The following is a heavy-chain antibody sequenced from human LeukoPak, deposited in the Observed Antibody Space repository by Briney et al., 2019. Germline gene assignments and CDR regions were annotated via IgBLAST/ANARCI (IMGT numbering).Heavy chain of an antibody. V-gene: IGHV3-74*01. CDR2: ILNDGTTT. CDR3: ACAMKGPIDY. J-gene: IGHJ4*02. CDR1: GFTFSNYW. Sequence: SGGSLRLSCEASGFTFSNYWMHWVRQAPGKGLVWVSRILNDGTTTSYADSVKGRFTISRDNAKNTLYLQMNSLRAEDTAVYYCACAMKGPIDYWGQGTLVTVSS.